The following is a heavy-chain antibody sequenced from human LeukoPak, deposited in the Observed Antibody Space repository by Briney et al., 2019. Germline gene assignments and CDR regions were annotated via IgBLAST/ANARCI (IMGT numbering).Heavy chain of an antibody. CDR2: IYYSGST. D-gene: IGHD2-2*01. J-gene: IGHJ6*03. Sequence: PSETLSLTCTVSGGSISSYYWSWIRQPPGKGLEWIGYIYYSGSTNYNPFLKSRVTISVETSKNQFSLKLSSVTAADTAVYYCARSPVYCSSTSCWPYYYYYMDVWGKGTTVTVSS. CDR3: ARSPVYCSSTSCWPYYYYYMDV. V-gene: IGHV4-59*01. CDR1: GGSISSYY.